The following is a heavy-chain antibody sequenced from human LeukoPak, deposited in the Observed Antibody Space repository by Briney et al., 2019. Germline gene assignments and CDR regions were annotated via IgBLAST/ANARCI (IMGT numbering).Heavy chain of an antibody. CDR3: ATDSYVSGSYYRLFY. CDR1: GFTFSSYS. Sequence: GGSLRLSCAASGFTFSSYSMNWVRQAPGKGLEWVSSISSSSSYIYYADSVKGRFTISRDNAKNSLYLQMNSLRAEDTAIYYCATDSYVSGSYYRLFYWGQGTLVTVSS. CDR2: ISSSSSYI. J-gene: IGHJ4*02. D-gene: IGHD3-10*01. V-gene: IGHV3-21*01.